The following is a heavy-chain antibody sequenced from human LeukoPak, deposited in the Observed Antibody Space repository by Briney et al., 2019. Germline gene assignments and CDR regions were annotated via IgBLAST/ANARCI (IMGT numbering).Heavy chain of an antibody. V-gene: IGHV4-59*01. CDR2: IYYSGSV. CDR3: ARSGYYDFWSGYYVY. Sequence: RPSETLSLTCSVSGGSISSYYWSWIRQPPGKGLEWIGYIYYSGSVNYNPSLKGRVTMSADASNNQFSLNLTSVTAAVTAVYFCARSGYYDFWSGYYVYWGQGTLVTVSS. D-gene: IGHD3-3*01. CDR1: GGSISSYY. J-gene: IGHJ4*02.